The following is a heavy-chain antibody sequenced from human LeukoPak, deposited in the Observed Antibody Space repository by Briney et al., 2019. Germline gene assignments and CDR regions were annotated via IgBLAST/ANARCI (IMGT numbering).Heavy chain of an antibody. CDR1: GGSISSYY. J-gene: IGHJ6*02. V-gene: IGHV4-59*12. CDR3: ARVYCSSTSCLVYYGMDV. Sequence: RTSETLSLTCTVSGGSISSYYWNWIRQSPGKGLEWIGYRHDSGSTNHNPSLTSRVTISLDTSKNQFSLELSSVTAADTAVYYCARVYCSSTSCLVYYGMDVWGQGTTVTVSS. CDR2: RHDSGST. D-gene: IGHD2-2*01.